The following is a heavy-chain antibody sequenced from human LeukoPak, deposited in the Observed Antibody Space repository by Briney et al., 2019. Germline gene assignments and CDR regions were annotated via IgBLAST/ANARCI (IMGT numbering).Heavy chain of an antibody. J-gene: IGHJ4*02. D-gene: IGHD3-10*01. CDR3: ARHWNRYGSGSPFDY. Sequence: SETLSLTCSVSGDSISSSTYYWGWIRQPPGKGLEWIGYIYYSGSTNYNPSLKSRVTISVDTSENQFSLKLSSVTAADTAVYYCARHWNRYGSGSPFDYWGQGTLVTVSS. CDR2: IYYSGST. V-gene: IGHV4-61*05. CDR1: GDSISSSTYY.